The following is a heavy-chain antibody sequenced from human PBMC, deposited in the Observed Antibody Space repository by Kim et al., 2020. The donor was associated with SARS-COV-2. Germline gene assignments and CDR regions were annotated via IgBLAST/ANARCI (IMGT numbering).Heavy chain of an antibody. Sequence: YADSVKGRFTISRDNSKNTLYLQMNSLRAEDTAVYYCAKVFHGSGSYYNDWGQGTLVTVSS. CDR3: AKVFHGSGSYYND. J-gene: IGHJ4*02. D-gene: IGHD3-10*01. V-gene: IGHV3-23*01.